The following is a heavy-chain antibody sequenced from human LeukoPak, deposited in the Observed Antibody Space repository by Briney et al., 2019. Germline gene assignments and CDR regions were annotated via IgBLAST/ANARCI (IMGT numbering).Heavy chain of an antibody. CDR1: GGSISGSY. D-gene: IGHD4-11*01. CDR2: IYYTET. V-gene: IGHV4-59*08. J-gene: IGHJ6*02. CDR3: ARTQGWGTVRTGYYYGMDV. Sequence: SETLSLTCTVSGGSISGSYWSWIRQPPGKGLEWIGYIYYTETYYNPSLKSRVTISLDSSKNQFSLKLRFVTAADTAVYYCARTQGWGTVRTGYYYGMDVWGHGTLVTVSS.